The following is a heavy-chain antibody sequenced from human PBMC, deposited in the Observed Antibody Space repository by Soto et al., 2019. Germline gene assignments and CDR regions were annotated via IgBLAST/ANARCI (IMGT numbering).Heavy chain of an antibody. V-gene: IGHV3-7*04. Sequence: PGGSLRLSCAASGFTFSSYWMSWVRQAPGKGLEWVANIKPDGSQKWYVDSVKGRFTISRDNAKNLLYLQMSSLGVEDTAVYYCARGDYYDSSGPFSDAFDIWGQGTLVTVSS. CDR3: ARGDYYDSSGPFSDAFDI. J-gene: IGHJ3*02. D-gene: IGHD3-22*01. CDR1: GFTFSSYW. CDR2: IKPDGSQK.